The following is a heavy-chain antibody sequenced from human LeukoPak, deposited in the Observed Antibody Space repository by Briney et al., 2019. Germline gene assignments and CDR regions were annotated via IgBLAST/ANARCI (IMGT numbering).Heavy chain of an antibody. CDR1: GSSMSSYH. CDR2: IYYNGST. D-gene: IGHD6-13*01. CDR3: ARRKKGGVAAAGYYFDY. V-gene: IGHV4-59*08. Sequence: SETLSLTCTVSGSSMSSYHWSWLRQPPGKGLEWIGYIYYNGSTNYNPSLKSRVTISVDTSKDQFSLKLSSVTAADTAVYYCARRKKGGVAAAGYYFDYWGQGTLVTVSS. J-gene: IGHJ4*02.